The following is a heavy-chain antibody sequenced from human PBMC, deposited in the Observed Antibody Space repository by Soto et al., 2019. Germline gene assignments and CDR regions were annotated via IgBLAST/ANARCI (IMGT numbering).Heavy chain of an antibody. CDR2: ISGSGGST. CDR1: GFTFTIFA. V-gene: IGHV3-23*01. CDR3: AKEVSLGSTVDLGY. Sequence: GGSLRLSCAASGFTFTIFAMSWVRQSPGKGLEWVSTISGSGGSTYYADAVKGRFTISRDNSMGTLYLQMKILRVEDTAIYYCAKEVSLGSTVDLGYWGQGTLVTVSS. J-gene: IGHJ4*02. D-gene: IGHD7-27*01.